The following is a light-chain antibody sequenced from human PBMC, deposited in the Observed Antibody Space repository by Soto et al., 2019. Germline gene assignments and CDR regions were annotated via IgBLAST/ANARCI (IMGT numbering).Light chain of an antibody. J-gene: IGKJ1*01. CDR3: QQRYSTPPWT. CDR2: AAS. CDR1: QSFSIY. V-gene: IGKV1-39*01. Sequence: DIQMTQSPSSLSAAVEDRVTITCRASQSFSIYSNWYQQKPGKAPKLQIYAASTLQSGVPSRFSGSGSGTEFTFTINSLQPEDCASYYCQQRYSTPPWTFGQGNKVEIK.